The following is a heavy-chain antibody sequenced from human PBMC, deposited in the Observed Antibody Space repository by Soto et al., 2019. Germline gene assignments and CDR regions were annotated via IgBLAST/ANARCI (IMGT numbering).Heavy chain of an antibody. CDR3: ASHGITGTWVYYYGMDV. D-gene: IGHD1-7*01. CDR1: GGTFSSYA. CDR2: IIPIFGTA. Sequence: QVQLVQSGAEVKKPGSSVKVSCKASGGTFSSYAISWVRQAPGQGLEWMGGIIPIFGTANYAQKFQGRVKITADESTSTAYIELSSLRSEDTAVYYCASHGITGTWVYYYGMDVWGQGTTVTVSS. V-gene: IGHV1-69*12. J-gene: IGHJ6*02.